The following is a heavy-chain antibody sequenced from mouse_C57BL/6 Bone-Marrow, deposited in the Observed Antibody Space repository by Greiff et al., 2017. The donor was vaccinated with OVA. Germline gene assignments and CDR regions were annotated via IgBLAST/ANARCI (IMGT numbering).Heavy chain of an antibody. CDR2: ISGGGGNT. D-gene: IGHD4-1*01. J-gene: IGHJ2*01. V-gene: IGHV5-9*01. CDR1: GFTFSSYT. Sequence: EVNLVESGGGLVKPGGSLKLSCAASGFTFSSYTMSWVRQTPEKRLEWVATISGGGGNTYYPDSVKGRFTISRDNAKNTLYLQMSSLRSEDTALYYCARQTDWDGYWGQGTTLTVSS. CDR3: ARQTDWDGY.